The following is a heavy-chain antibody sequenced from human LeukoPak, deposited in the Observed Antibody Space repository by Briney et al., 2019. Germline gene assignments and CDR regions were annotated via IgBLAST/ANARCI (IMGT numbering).Heavy chain of an antibody. V-gene: IGHV4-34*01. J-gene: IGHJ4*02. Sequence: SETLSLTCAVYGGSFSGYYWSWIRQPPGKGLEWIGEINHSGSTNYNPPLKSRVTISVDTSKDQFSLKLSPVTAADTAVYYCARISGPPFDYWGQGTLVTVSS. CDR1: GGSFSGYY. D-gene: IGHD5-12*01. CDR2: INHSGST. CDR3: ARISGPPFDY.